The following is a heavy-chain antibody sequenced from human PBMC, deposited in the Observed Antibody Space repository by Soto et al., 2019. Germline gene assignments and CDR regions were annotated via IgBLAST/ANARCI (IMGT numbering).Heavy chain of an antibody. J-gene: IGHJ4*02. CDR3: AKEATNDYGDFSFDY. Sequence: ASVKVSCKASGYTFTSYGISWVRQAPGQGLEWMGWISAYNGNTNYAQKLQGRVTMTTDTSTSTAYMELSSLRSEDTAVYYCAKEATNDYGDFSFDYWGQGTLVTVSS. CDR2: ISAYNGNT. CDR1: GYTFTSYG. V-gene: IGHV1-18*01. D-gene: IGHD4-17*01.